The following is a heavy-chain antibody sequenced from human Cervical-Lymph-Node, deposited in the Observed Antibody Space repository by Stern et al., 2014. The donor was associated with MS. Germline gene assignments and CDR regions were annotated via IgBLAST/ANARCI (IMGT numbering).Heavy chain of an antibody. Sequence: VQLVESGGGVVQPGRSLRLSCTGSGFTFSAFGIHWVRQAPGKGLEWGAGIWYDGTSQYYRDSVKGRFTISRDNSKNTVYLQMNSLRVEDTAIFYCARQYVNGQNCFDPWGQGTLVTVSS. CDR2: IWYDGTSQ. CDR3: ARQYVNGQNCFDP. D-gene: IGHD2-8*01. CDR1: GFTFSAFG. V-gene: IGHV3-33*01. J-gene: IGHJ5*02.